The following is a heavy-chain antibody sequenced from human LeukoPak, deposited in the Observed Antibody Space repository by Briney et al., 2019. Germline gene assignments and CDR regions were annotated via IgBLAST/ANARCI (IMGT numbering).Heavy chain of an antibody. CDR1: GFTFSSYG. J-gene: IGHJ4*02. CDR2: ISYDGSNK. V-gene: IGHV3-30*18. Sequence: GRSLRLSCAASGFTFSSYGMHWVRQAPGKGLEWVAVISYDGSNKYYADSVKGRFTISRDNSKNTLYLQMNSLRAEDTAVYYCAKDILDYGDYGWGQGTLVTVSS. D-gene: IGHD4-17*01. CDR3: AKDILDYGDYG.